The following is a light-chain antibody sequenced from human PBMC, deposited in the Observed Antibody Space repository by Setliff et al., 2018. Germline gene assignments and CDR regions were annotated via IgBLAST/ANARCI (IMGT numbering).Light chain of an antibody. Sequence: QSALTQPPSASGTPGQRVTISCSGSSSNIGSNTVNWYQQLPGTAPKLLIYSNNQRPSGVPDRFSGFESGTSASLAISGLQSEDEADYYCAAWDDSLNGHVFGTGTKVTVL. CDR3: AAWDDSLNGHV. V-gene: IGLV1-44*01. CDR1: SSNIGSNT. CDR2: SNN. J-gene: IGLJ1*01.